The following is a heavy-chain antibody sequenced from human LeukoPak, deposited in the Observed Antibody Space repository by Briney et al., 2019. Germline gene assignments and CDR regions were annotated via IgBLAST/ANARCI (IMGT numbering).Heavy chain of an antibody. CDR1: GYTFINYY. J-gene: IGHJ5*02. CDR2: INPSGDSV. V-gene: IGHV1-46*04. CDR3: ARTLADGGTNH. D-gene: IGHD2-15*01. Sequence: ASVKVSCKASGYTFINYYTHWERQAPGLGLEWMGRINPSGDSVNYAQKLQDRLTMTRDTSTNTVYLELSSLRSEDTAIYYCARTLADGGTNHWGQGTLVTVSS.